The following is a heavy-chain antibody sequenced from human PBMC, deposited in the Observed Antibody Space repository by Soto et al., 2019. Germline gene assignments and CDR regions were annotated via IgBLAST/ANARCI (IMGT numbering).Heavy chain of an antibody. V-gene: IGHV1-8*01. CDR3: ARAKSGYDPFDY. Sequence: ASVTVSCKASGYTFTSYDINWVRQATGQGLEWMGWMNPNSGNTGYAQKFQGRVTMTRNTSISTAYMELSSLRSEDTAVYYCARAKSGYDPFDYWGQGTLVTVSS. J-gene: IGHJ4*02. CDR2: MNPNSGNT. D-gene: IGHD5-12*01. CDR1: GYTFTSYD.